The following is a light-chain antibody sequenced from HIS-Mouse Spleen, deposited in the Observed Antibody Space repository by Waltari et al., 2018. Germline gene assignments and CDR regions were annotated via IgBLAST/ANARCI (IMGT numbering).Light chain of an antibody. J-gene: IGLJ2*01. V-gene: IGLV2-14*03. CDR1: SSDVGGYNY. Sequence: QSALPQPASVSGSPGQSITISCTGTSSDVGGYNYVSWYQQHPGKAPKLIIYHVSKRPSGVSHRFSGYKSGNTASLTIAGLQAEDEADYYCSSYTSSSTVVFGGGTKLTVL. CDR3: SSYTSSSTVV. CDR2: HVS.